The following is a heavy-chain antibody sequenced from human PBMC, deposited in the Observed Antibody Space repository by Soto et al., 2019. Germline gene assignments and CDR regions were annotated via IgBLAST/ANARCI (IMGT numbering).Heavy chain of an antibody. Sequence: PXETLSLTCTVSGVSISSGGYYWSWIRQHPGKGLEWIGYIYYSGSTYYNPSLKSRVTISVDTSKNQFSLKLSSVTAADTAVYYCARAPRQQLAKPYFDSWGQGTLVTVSS. D-gene: IGHD6-13*01. CDR1: GVSISSGGYY. J-gene: IGHJ4*02. CDR3: ARAPRQQLAKPYFDS. CDR2: IYYSGST. V-gene: IGHV4-31*03.